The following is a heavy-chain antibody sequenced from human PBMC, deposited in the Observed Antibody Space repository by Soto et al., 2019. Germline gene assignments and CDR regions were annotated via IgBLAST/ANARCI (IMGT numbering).Heavy chain of an antibody. Sequence: GGSLRLSCAACGFTFSSYSISWVRQAPWKGLEWVSAISGSGVSTYYADSVKGRFTISRDNSKNTLYLQMNSLRAEDTAVYYCAKDSTPAAIVDYFGQRNLVTVSS. V-gene: IGHV3-23*01. CDR1: GFTFSSYS. D-gene: IGHD2-2*01. CDR2: ISGSGVST. J-gene: IGHJ4*02. CDR3: AKDSTPAAIVDY.